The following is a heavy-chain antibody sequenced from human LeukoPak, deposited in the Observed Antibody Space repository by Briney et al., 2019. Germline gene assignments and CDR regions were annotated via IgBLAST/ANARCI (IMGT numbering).Heavy chain of an antibody. J-gene: IGHJ4*02. V-gene: IGHV3-64D*06. Sequence: LGLSRSVSVFTFSTYAMHCVRQARGKGREYVSAISSHGDNTYYADSVKGRFTISRDNSQNTLYSQMTSLRAGATAVYYCVRGTGYWGQGTLVTVSS. CDR3: VRGTGY. CDR1: VFTFSTYA. CDR2: ISSHGDNT.